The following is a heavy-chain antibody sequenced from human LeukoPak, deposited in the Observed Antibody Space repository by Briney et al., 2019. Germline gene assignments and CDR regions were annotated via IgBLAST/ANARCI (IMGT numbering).Heavy chain of an antibody. Sequence: DSVKVSCKASGYTFTSYDINWVRQATGQGLEWMGWMNPNSGSTGYAQKFQGRVTITRNTSISTAYMELSGLRSEDTAAYYCARGRSTGYPYYFEYWGQGTLVTVSS. V-gene: IGHV1-8*03. CDR1: GYTFTSYD. CDR3: ARGRSTGYPYYFEY. J-gene: IGHJ4*02. CDR2: MNPNSGST. D-gene: IGHD5-12*01.